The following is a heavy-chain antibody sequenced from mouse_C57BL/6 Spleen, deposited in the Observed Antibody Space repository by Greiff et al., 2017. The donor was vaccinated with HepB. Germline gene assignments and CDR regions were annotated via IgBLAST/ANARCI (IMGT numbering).Heavy chain of an antibody. V-gene: IGHV1-78*01. D-gene: IGHD1-1*01. CDR1: GFTFTDHT. CDR3: SRPVYGRSYVGAMDY. Sequence: VQLQQSDAELVKPEASVKISCTVSGFTFTDHTIHWMKQRPEQGLEWIGYIYPRDGSTKYNEKFKGKATLTAAKSSSTAYMQRNSLTSEDSAVYFCSRPVYGRSYVGAMDYWGQGTSVTVAS. CDR2: IYPRDGST. J-gene: IGHJ4*01.